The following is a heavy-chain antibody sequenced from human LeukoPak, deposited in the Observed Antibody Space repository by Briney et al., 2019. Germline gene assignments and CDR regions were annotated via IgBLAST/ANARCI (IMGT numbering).Heavy chain of an antibody. CDR1: GGSISSYY. CDR2: VYTSGST. D-gene: IGHD4-23*01. Sequence: PSETLSLTCTVSGGSISSYYWSWIRQPAGKGPEWIGRVYTSGSTNYNPSLKSRVTMSGDTSRNKFSLKLSSVTAADTAVYYCAGGDDYGGNSIPNWGQGTLVTVSS. CDR3: AGGDDYGGNSIPN. V-gene: IGHV4-4*07. J-gene: IGHJ4*02.